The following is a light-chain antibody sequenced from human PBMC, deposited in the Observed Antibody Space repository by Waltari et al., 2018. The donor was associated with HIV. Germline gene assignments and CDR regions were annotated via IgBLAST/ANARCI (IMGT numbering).Light chain of an antibody. J-gene: IGLJ6*01. CDR1: SSNVGKNY. Sequence: QSGLSQPPSTSRPPGQRVAISCSGSSSNVGKNYVPWFQQLPGAAPRLLIYRNARRPSGVPDRFTAAKSGTSASLVISGLRSDDEAEYFCASWDDALSSWLFGGGTKLTVL. V-gene: IGLV1-47*01. CDR3: ASWDDALSSWL. CDR2: RNA.